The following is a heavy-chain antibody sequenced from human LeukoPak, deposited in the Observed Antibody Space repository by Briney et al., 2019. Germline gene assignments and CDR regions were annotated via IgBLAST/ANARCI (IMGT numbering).Heavy chain of an antibody. CDR1: GFTFRNYV. CDR2: TSSDLNVK. V-gene: IGHV3-30-3*01. J-gene: IGHJ4*02. CDR3: AREGYYGSGSPPSLYFDY. D-gene: IGHD3-10*01. Sequence: PGGSLTLSCAASGFTFRNYVIHWVRQAPGKGLEWVAVTSSDLNVKLYADSVKGRFTISRDNSRSTLYLQMNSLRPEDTAIYYCAREGYYGSGSPPSLYFDYWGQGTLVTGSS.